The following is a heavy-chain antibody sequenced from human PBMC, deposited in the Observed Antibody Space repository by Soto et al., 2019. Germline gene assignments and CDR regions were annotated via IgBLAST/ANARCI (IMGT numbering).Heavy chain of an antibody. CDR2: IHYSGST. D-gene: IGHD6-19*01. Sequence: SSETLSLTCTVSGGSISSYYWSWIRQPPGKGLEWIGYIHYSGSTNYNPSLKSRVTISVDTSKNTLYLQMNSLRAEDTAVYYCAKGSIAVAGYHHCFDYWGQGTLVTVSS. CDR1: GGSISSYY. J-gene: IGHJ4*02. V-gene: IGHV4-59*12. CDR3: AKGSIAVAGYHHCFDY.